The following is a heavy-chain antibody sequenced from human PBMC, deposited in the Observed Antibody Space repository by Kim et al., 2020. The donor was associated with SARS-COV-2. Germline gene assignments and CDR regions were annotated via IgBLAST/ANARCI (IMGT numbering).Heavy chain of an antibody. Sequence: PSLKSRVTISVDTSKNQFSLKLSSVTAADTAVYYCARQLVVPAAIHAFDIWGQGTMVTVSS. V-gene: IGHV4-31*02. CDR3: ARQLVVPAAIHAFDI. J-gene: IGHJ3*02. D-gene: IGHD2-2*02.